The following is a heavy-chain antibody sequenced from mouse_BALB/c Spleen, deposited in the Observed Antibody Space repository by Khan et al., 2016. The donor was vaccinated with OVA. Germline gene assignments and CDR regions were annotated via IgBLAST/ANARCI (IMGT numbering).Heavy chain of an antibody. CDR3: ARGDY. J-gene: IGHJ4*01. V-gene: IGHV5-17*02. CDR1: GFTFSNFG. Sequence: EVQLVESGGGLVQPGGSRKLSSAASGFTFSNFGMHWVRQAPEQGLEWVAYISSGSSTIYYADTMKGRFTISRDNPKNTLFLQMTSLRSEDTAMYDCARGDYWGQGTSVTVSS. CDR2: ISSGSSTI.